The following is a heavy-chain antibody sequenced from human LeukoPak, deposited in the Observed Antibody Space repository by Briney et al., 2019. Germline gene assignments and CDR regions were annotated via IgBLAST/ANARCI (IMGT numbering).Heavy chain of an antibody. Sequence: GGSLRLSCAASGFTFSRYWMSWVRQAPGKGLEWVANIKQDGSEKYYVDSVKGRFTISRDNAKNSLYLQMNSLRAEDTAVYYCAVSSGGSERWFDPWGQGTLVTVSS. CDR3: AVSSGGSERWFDP. D-gene: IGHD2-15*01. V-gene: IGHV3-7*02. J-gene: IGHJ5*02. CDR2: IKQDGSEK. CDR1: GFTFSRYW.